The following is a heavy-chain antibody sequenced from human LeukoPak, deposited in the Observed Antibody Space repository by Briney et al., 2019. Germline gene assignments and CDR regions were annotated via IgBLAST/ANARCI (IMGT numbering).Heavy chain of an antibody. CDR1: GFTFSSYA. CDR3: AKDVVRGSGRINWFAP. CDR2: IGGSDSNT. J-gene: IGHJ5*02. Sequence: GGSLRLSCAASGFTFSSYALTWARQAPGGGREGVSAIGGSDSNTYYADTVRGRFTISRDTSKSMVFLQMNSLRADHTAVYYCAKDVVRGSGRINWFAPWGQGTLVTVSS. V-gene: IGHV3-23*01. D-gene: IGHD3-10*01.